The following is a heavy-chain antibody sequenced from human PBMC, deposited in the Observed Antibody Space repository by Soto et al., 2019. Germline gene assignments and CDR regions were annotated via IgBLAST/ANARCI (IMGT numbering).Heavy chain of an antibody. Sequence: PGESLKISCKGSGYSFTSYWISWVRQMPGKGLEWMGRIDPSDSYTNYSPSFQGHVTISADKSISTAYLQWSSLKASDTAMYYCARQGTPEFTMIVVAKYYGMDVWGQGTTVTVSS. CDR1: GYSFTSYW. CDR3: ARQGTPEFTMIVVAKYYGMDV. CDR2: IDPSDSYT. D-gene: IGHD3-22*01. V-gene: IGHV5-10-1*01. J-gene: IGHJ6*02.